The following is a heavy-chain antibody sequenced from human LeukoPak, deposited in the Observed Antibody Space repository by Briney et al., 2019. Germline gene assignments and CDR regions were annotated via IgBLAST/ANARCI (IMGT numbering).Heavy chain of an antibody. J-gene: IGHJ4*02. Sequence: PSETLSLTCAVYGGSFSDYNWAWIRQPPGKGLEWIGEINHSRSTNYNPSLKSRFSISVDTSKNQFSLRLSSVTAADTAVYYCAREETAMVYAYWGQGTLVTVSS. CDR1: GGSFSDYN. CDR3: AREETAMVYAY. V-gene: IGHV4-34*01. CDR2: INHSRST. D-gene: IGHD5-18*01.